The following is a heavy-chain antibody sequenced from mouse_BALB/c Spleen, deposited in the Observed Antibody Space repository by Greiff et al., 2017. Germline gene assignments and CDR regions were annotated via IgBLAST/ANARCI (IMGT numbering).Heavy chain of an antibody. CDR2: INPSTGYT. Sequence: QVHVKQSGAELAKPGASVKMSCKASGYTFTSYWMHWVKQRPGQGLEWIGYINPSTGYTEYNQKFKDKATLTADKSSSTAYMQLSSLTSEDSAVYYCYGYHVPWFAYWGQGTLVTVSA. D-gene: IGHD2-2*01. V-gene: IGHV1-7*01. CDR1: GYTFTSYW. CDR3: YGYHVPWFAY. J-gene: IGHJ3*01.